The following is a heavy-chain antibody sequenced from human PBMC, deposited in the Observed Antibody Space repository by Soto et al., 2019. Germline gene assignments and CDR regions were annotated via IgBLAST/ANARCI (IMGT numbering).Heavy chain of an antibody. J-gene: IGHJ6*03. V-gene: IGHV3-23*01. D-gene: IGHD2-2*01. CDR1: GFTFNNYA. Sequence: GGSLRLSCAASGFTFNNYAMTWVRQAPGKGLDWVSGINYSGGTTFCAGSVKGRFAVSRDNSKNTLYLQMSSLRTEDTAIYYCGLRYCSRTTCPPLNSYFYMDFWGKGTTVTVSS. CDR3: GLRYCSRTTCPPLNSYFYMDF. CDR2: INYSGGTT.